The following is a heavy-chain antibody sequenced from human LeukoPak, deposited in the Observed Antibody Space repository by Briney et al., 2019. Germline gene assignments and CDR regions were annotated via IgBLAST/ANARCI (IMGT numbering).Heavy chain of an antibody. D-gene: IGHD4-17*01. CDR3: ARDRDDYGSEYGMDV. CDR1: GFTFSSYS. J-gene: IGHJ6*02. Sequence: GGSLRLSCAASGFTFSSYSMNWVRQAPGKGLEWVSSISSSSSYIYYADSVKGRFTISRDNAKNSLYLQMNSLRAEDTAVYYCARDRDDYGSEYGMDVWGQGTTVTVSS. CDR2: ISSSSSYI. V-gene: IGHV3-21*01.